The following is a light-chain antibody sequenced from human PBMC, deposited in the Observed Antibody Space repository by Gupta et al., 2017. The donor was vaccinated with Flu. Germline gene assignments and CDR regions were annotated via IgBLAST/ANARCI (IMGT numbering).Light chain of an antibody. CDR2: AAS. CDR1: RNTDTF. V-gene: IGKV3-11*01. CDR3: QQRSNWPGS. Sequence: AILSVSPGESATLSCRASRNTDTFFSWYQQRPGHTPRLLIFAASNRAPGTPARFVGRGSGTDFTLTISNVEPEDYGYYFCQQRSNWPGSFSGGTKV. J-gene: IGKJ4*01.